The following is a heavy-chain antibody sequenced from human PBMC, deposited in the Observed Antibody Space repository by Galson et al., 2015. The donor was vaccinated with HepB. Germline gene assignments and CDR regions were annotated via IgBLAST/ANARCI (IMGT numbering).Heavy chain of an antibody. CDR2: ISTYSGNT. Sequence: SVKVSCKASGYTFTSYGLSWVRQAPGHGPEWMGWISTYSGNTNYAQKFQDRVTMTTDTSTSTAYMELRSLRSDDTAVYYCEGDVNYVRDYWGQGTLVAVSS. CDR1: GYTFTSYG. CDR3: EGDVNYVRDY. J-gene: IGHJ4*02. D-gene: IGHD3-10*02. V-gene: IGHV1-18*01.